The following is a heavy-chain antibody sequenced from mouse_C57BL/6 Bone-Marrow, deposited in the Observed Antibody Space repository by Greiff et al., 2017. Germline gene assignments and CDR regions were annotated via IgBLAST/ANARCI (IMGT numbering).Heavy chain of an antibody. Sequence: VKLMESGPGLVQPSQSLSITCTVSGFSFTSYGVHWVRQSPGKGLEWLGVIWSGGSTDYNAAFISRLSISKDNSKSQVFFKMNSLQADDTAIYYCARNPHYGYGFAYWGQGTLVTVSA. J-gene: IGHJ3*01. CDR3: ARNPHYGYGFAY. CDR2: IWSGGST. CDR1: GFSFTSYG. D-gene: IGHD2-2*01. V-gene: IGHV2-2*01.